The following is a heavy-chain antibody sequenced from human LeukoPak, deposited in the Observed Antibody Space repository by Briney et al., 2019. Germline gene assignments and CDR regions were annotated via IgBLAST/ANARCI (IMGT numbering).Heavy chain of an antibody. D-gene: IGHD2-21*02. V-gene: IGHV1-2*02. CDR3: ARAYCGGDCSLKS. CDR1: GYTFTGYY. Sequence: ASVKVSCKAAGYTFTGYYLHWVRQAPGQGLEWMGWINPNSGGTNYAQKFQGRVTMTRDTSISTAYMELSRLRSDDTAVYYCARAYCGGDCSLKSWGQGTLVTVSS. J-gene: IGHJ5*02. CDR2: INPNSGGT.